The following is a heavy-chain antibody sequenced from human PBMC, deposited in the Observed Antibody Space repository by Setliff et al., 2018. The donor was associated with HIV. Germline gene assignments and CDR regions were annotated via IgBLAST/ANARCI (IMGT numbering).Heavy chain of an antibody. V-gene: IGHV3-53*01. J-gene: IGHJ4*02. D-gene: IGHD6-13*01. CDR3: ARSRAAGFDY. CDR2: IYSGGST. CDR1: GFTVSSNY. Sequence: GESLKISCAASGFTVSSNYMSWVRQAPGKGLEWVSVIYSGGSTYYADSVKGRFTISRDNSKNTLYLQMNSLRAEDTAVYYCARSRAAGFDYWGQGTLVTVSS.